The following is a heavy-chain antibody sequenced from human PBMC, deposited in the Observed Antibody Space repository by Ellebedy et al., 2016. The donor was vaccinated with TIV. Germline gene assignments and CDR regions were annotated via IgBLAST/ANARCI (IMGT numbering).Heavy chain of an antibody. J-gene: IGHJ4*02. CDR2: VYYTGST. CDR1: GGSISSNNHY. CDR3: TRHGRSAHNSVKYSDY. V-gene: IGHV4-39*01. Sequence: MPSETLSLTCTVSGGSISSNNHYWGWVRQPPGKGLEYIGRVYYTGSTYYHPSLKSRVTVSADTSKNQFSLTLISVTAADTAMYYCTRHGRSAHNSVKYSDYWGQGTLVTVSS. D-gene: IGHD2/OR15-2a*01.